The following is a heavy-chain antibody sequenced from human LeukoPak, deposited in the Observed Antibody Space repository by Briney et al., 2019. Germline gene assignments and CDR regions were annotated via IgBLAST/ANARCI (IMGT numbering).Heavy chain of an antibody. J-gene: IGHJ4*02. Sequence: GGSLRLSCAASGFTFDDYGMSWVRQAPGKGLEWVSGINWNGGSTGYADSVKGRFTISRDNAKNSLYLQMNSLRAEDRALYYCARGGVRGVPFDYWGQGTLVTVSS. D-gene: IGHD3-10*01. CDR3: ARGGVRGVPFDY. V-gene: IGHV3-20*04. CDR1: GFTFDDYG. CDR2: INWNGGST.